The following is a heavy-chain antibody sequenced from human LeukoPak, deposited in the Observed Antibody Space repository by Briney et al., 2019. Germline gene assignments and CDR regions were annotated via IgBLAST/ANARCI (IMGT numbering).Heavy chain of an antibody. CDR1: GFTFSDYY. Sequence: GGSLRLSCAASGFTFSDYYMSWIRQAPGKGLEWVSYISSSGSTIYYADPVKGRFTISRDNAKNSLYLQMNSLRAEDTAVYYCASMGYYYDSSGYYRYWGQGTLVTVSS. CDR3: ASMGYYYDSSGYYRY. J-gene: IGHJ4*02. CDR2: ISSSGSTI. D-gene: IGHD3-22*01. V-gene: IGHV3-11*01.